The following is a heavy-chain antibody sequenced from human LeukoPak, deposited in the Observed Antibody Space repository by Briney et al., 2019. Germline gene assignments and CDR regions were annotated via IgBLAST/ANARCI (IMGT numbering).Heavy chain of an antibody. V-gene: IGHV3-7*01. CDR1: GFAFSNFW. D-gene: IGHD1-14*01. CDR2: IKQNGSEE. J-gene: IGHJ4*02. CDR3: ADPGMGY. Sequence: GGSLRLSCTASGFAFSNFWMSWVRQAPGKGLEWVANIKQNGSEETYIDSVKGRFIISRDNAKSSLSLQMNSLRGEDTTVYYCADPGMGYWGQGTLVTVSS.